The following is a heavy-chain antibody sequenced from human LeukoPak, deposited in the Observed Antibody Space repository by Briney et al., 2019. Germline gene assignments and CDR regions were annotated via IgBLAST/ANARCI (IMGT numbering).Heavy chain of an antibody. CDR1: GGSISSYY. Sequence: SETLSLTCTVSGGSISSYYWGWIRQPPGKGLEWIANIYHSGSTYYNPSLKSRITISVDTSKNQFSLKLSSVTAADTAVYYCARPLSYGSWFDPWGQGTLVTVTS. V-gene: IGHV4-59*08. D-gene: IGHD4-17*01. CDR3: ARPLSYGSWFDP. J-gene: IGHJ5*02. CDR2: IYHSGST.